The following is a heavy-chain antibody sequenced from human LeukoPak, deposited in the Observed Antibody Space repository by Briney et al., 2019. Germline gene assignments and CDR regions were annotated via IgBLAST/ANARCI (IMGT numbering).Heavy chain of an antibody. Sequence: GGSLRLSCAASGFTFSSYAMSWVRQAPGKGLEWVSAISGSGGSTYYADSVKGRFTISRDNSKNTLYLQMNSLRAEDTAVYYYAKDMTYYYDSSGPSDAFDIWGQGTMVTVSS. CDR3: AKDMTYYYDSSGPSDAFDI. CDR2: ISGSGGST. D-gene: IGHD3-22*01. CDR1: GFTFSSYA. J-gene: IGHJ3*02. V-gene: IGHV3-23*01.